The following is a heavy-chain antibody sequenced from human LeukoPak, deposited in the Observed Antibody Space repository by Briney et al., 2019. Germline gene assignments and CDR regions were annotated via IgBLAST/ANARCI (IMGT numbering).Heavy chain of an antibody. CDR3: ARGGWYRENWFDP. D-gene: IGHD6-19*01. CDR1: GYAFTSFD. V-gene: IGHV1-8*01. J-gene: IGHJ5*02. Sequence: ASVKVSCKASGYAFTSFDINWVRQATGQGLEWMGYMNPNSGNTGYAQKFQGRVTMTRNTSISTAYMELSSLRSEDTAVYYCARGGWYRENWFDPWGQGTLVTVSS. CDR2: MNPNSGNT.